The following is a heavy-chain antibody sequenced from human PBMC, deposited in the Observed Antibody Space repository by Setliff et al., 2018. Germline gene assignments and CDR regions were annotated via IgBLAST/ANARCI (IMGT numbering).Heavy chain of an antibody. CDR3: RFWSSYYKNDY. D-gene: IGHD3-3*01. J-gene: IGHJ4*02. V-gene: IGHV4-39*07. Sequence: PSETLSLTCTVSGDSISSTYYYWGWIRQPPGKGLEWIAEINHSGSTNYNPSLNSRVSVSVDTPTNQFSLKVFSVTAADTAVYYCRFWSSYYKNDYWAQGTLVTVSS. CDR1: GDSISSTYYY. CDR2: INHSGST.